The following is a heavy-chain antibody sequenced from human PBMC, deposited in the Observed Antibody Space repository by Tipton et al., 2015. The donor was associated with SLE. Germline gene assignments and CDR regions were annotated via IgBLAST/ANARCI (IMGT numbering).Heavy chain of an antibody. CDR2: ISQRGIT. CDR1: GVSFTRFR. D-gene: IGHD3-3*01. CDR3: ARGGHYAWFGP. J-gene: IGHJ5*02. Sequence: TLSLTCAVYGVSFTRFRWSWIRQPPGEGLEWIGEISQRGITNYNPSLKSRVTISGDPSEKQVSLKVNSVTAADTAVYYCARGGHYAWFGPWGQGFLVTVSS. V-gene: IGHV4-34*01.